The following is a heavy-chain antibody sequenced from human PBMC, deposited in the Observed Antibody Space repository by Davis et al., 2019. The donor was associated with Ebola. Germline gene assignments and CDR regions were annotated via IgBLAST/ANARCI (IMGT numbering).Heavy chain of an antibody. V-gene: IGHV6-1*01. J-gene: IGHJ4*02. Sequence: HSQTLSLTCAISGDSVSSGGWNWIRQSPSRGLEWLGRTYYNSKWYKDYAVSVKSRITINPDTSKNQFSLQLNSVTPEDTAVYYCARGWLRSGFDYWGQGAPVTVSS. CDR2: TYYNSKWYK. CDR1: GDSVSSGG. D-gene: IGHD5-12*01. CDR3: ARGWLRSGFDY.